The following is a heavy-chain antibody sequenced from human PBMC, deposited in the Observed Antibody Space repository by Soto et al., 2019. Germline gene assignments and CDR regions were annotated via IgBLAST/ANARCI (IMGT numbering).Heavy chain of an antibody. CDR2: ISYSGNT. D-gene: IGHD2-15*01. Sequence: QVQLQESGPGLVKPSETLSLTCTVSGGSIFSGYWSWIRQPPGKGLEWIGYISYSGNTNYNPSLKSRVTMSVDTPKNQFSLRLSSVTTADTAVYYCAGLRGYAGSPIDYWGQGTLVTVSS. V-gene: IGHV4-59*01. J-gene: IGHJ4*02. CDR1: GGSIFSGY. CDR3: AGLRGYAGSPIDY.